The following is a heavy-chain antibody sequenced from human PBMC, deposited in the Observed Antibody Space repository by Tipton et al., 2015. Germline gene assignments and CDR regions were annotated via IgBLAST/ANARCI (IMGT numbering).Heavy chain of an antibody. D-gene: IGHD1-26*01. V-gene: IGHV4-4*01. Sequence: TLSLTCSVSGDSISSSNWWSWVRQPPGKGLEWIGEVHHDGSVRYTPSLKSRATISVDTSTMQFSLKLTSVTAADTSMYWCTRGRYTTWPTSDYWGQGTLVTVSA. J-gene: IGHJ4*02. CDR1: GDSISSSNW. CDR2: VHHDGSV. CDR3: TRGRYTTWPTSDY.